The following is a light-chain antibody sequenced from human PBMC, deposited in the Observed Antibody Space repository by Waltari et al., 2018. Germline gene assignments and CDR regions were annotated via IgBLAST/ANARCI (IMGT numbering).Light chain of an antibody. Sequence: DIVMTQSPDSLAVSLGERATLHCKSSQTISYSSNNKNYLAWYQKKPGQPPRLLISWASSRESGVPDRFSGSGSGTDFTLTISSLQVEDVAIYYCQQYYSVPLTFGQGTKVGIK. V-gene: IGKV4-1*01. CDR3: QQYYSVPLT. CDR1: QTISYSSNNKNY. J-gene: IGKJ1*01. CDR2: WAS.